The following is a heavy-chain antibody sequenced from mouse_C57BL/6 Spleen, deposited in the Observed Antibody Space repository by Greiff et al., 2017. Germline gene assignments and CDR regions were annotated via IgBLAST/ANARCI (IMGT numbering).Heavy chain of an antibody. CDR2: ISYDGSN. J-gene: IGHJ1*03. D-gene: IGHD2-4*01. V-gene: IGHV3-6*01. CDR1: GYSITSGYY. CDR3: ARVGLRRRAYWYFDV. Sequence: EVQLQESGPGLVKPSQSLSLTCSVTGYSITSGYYWNWIRQFPGNKLEWMGYISYDGSNNYNPSLKNRISITRDPSKNQFFLKLNSVTTEDTATYYCARVGLRRRAYWYFDVWGTGTTVTVSS.